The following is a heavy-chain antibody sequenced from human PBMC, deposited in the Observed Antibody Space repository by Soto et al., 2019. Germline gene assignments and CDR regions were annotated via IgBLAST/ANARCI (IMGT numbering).Heavy chain of an antibody. CDR2: IYYSGST. D-gene: IGHD6-6*01. Sequence: QVQLQESGPGLVKPSETLSLTCTVSGGSVSSGSYFWSWIRQPPGKGLEWIGYIYYSGSTNYNPSLKSRVTISVHTSKNQFSLKLSSVTAADTAVYYCARDYSRSSNYYCYYGMDVWGQGTTVTVSS. J-gene: IGHJ6*02. CDR1: GGSVSSGSYF. CDR3: ARDYSRSSNYYCYYGMDV. V-gene: IGHV4-61*01.